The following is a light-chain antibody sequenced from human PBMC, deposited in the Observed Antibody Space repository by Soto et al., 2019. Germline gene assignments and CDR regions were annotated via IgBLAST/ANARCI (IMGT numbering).Light chain of an antibody. CDR2: ANV. V-gene: IGLV1-40*01. J-gene: IGLJ1*01. Sequence: QSVLRQPPSVSGAPGQRVIISCTGSSSNIGAGYDVHWYQHLPGTAPKLLIFANVNRPSGVPDRFSGSKSGTSASLAITGLQAEDDADYYCQSYDSSLSGSYVFGTGTKLTVL. CDR3: QSYDSSLSGSYV. CDR1: SSNIGAGYD.